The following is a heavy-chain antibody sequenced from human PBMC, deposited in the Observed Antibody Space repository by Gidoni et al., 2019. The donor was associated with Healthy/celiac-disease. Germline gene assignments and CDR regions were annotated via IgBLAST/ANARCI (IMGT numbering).Heavy chain of an antibody. J-gene: IGHJ4*02. V-gene: IGHV4-34*01. Sequence: QVQLQQWGAGLLKPSETLSLTCAVYGVSFSGYYWSWIRQPPGKGLEWIGEINHSGSTNYNPSLKSRVTISVDTSKNQFSLKLSSVTAADTAVYYCARGRVNFDYWGQGTLVTVSS. CDR2: INHSGST. CDR3: ARGRVNFDY. CDR1: GVSFSGYY.